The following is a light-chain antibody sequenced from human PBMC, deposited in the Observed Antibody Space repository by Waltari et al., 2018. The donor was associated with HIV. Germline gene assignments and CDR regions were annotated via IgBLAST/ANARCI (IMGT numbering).Light chain of an antibody. J-gene: IGLJ3*02. CDR2: DRN. CDR1: SVRTYY. Sequence: SSELAQDPAVSVALGQTVRITCQGDSVRTYYASWYQQKPGQAPVLVFYDRNNRPSGIPDRFSCSTSGVTASLTITGAQAEDEADYYCNSRDTIGHWFFGGGTKVTVL. CDR3: NSRDTIGHWF. V-gene: IGLV3-19*01.